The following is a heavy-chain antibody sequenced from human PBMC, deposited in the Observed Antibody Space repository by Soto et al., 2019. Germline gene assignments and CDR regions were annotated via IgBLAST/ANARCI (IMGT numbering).Heavy chain of an antibody. D-gene: IGHD1-26*01. J-gene: IGHJ4*02. CDR2: ISGSGGST. CDR1: GSTVSSYV. V-gene: IGHV3-23*04. Sequence: EVQLVESGGGLVKPGGSLRLSCAPSGSTVSSYVMSWVRQAPGKGLEWVSAISGSGGSTYYADSVKGRFTISRDNSKNTLYLQMNSLRAEDTAVYYCAKSTGMGATEPFDYWGQGTLVTVSS. CDR3: AKSTGMGATEPFDY.